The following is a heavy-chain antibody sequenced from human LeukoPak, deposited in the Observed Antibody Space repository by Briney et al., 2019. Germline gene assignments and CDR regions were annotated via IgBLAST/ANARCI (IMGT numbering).Heavy chain of an antibody. V-gene: IGHV4-31*03. CDR3: ARLRYHFYYYGMDV. CDR1: GGSISSGGSY. CDR2: IYYSGST. Sequence: PSETLSLTCTVSGGSISSGGSYWSWIRQHPGKGLEWIGYIYYSGSTYYNPSLKSRVTISVDTSKNQFSLKLSSVTAADTAVYYCARLRYHFYYYGMDVWGQGTTVTVSS. J-gene: IGHJ6*02. D-gene: IGHD2-2*01.